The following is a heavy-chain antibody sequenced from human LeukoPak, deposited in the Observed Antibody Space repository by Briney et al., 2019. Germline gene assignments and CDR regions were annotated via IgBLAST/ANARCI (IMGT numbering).Heavy chain of an antibody. CDR1: GGSISSSSYY. CDR2: IYYSGST. D-gene: IGHD3-10*01. V-gene: IGHV4-39*01. Sequence: PSETLSLTCTVSGGSISSSSYYWGWIRQPPGKGLEWIGSIYYSGSTYYNPSLKSRVTISVDTSKNQFSLKLSSVTAADTAVYYCARHWGRTMVRGVIVYYGMDVWGQGTTVTVSS. J-gene: IGHJ6*02. CDR3: ARHWGRTMVRGVIVYYGMDV.